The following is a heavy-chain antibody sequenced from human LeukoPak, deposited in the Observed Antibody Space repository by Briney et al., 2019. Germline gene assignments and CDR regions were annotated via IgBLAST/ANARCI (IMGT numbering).Heavy chain of an antibody. CDR2: INQRGSAE. J-gene: IGHJ4*02. CDR3: ASYLYWWSDLGY. CDR1: GFTFNSYY. Sequence: GGSLRLSCAASGFTFNSYYMNWVRQAPGKGLEWVASINQRGSAEYYLDSVKGRFTISRDNAKNSVYLQMNSLRVEDTAVHYCASYLYWWSDLGYWGQGTLVTVSS. V-gene: IGHV3-7*01. D-gene: IGHD2-8*02.